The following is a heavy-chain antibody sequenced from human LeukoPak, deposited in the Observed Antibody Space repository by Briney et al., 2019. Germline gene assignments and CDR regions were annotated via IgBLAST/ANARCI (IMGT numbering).Heavy chain of an antibody. CDR1: GFTFSSYS. CDR3: ARGWLQSGDAFDI. D-gene: IGHD5-24*01. Sequence: TGGSLRLSCAASGFTFSSYSMNWVRQAPGKGLEWVSYISSSSSTIYYADSVKGRFTISRDNAKNSLYLQMNSLRAEDTAVYYCARGWLQSGDAFDIWGQGTMVTVSS. V-gene: IGHV3-48*01. J-gene: IGHJ3*02. CDR2: ISSSSSTI.